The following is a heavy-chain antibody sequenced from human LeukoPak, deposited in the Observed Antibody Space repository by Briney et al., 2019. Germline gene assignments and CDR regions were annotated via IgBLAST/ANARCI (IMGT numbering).Heavy chain of an antibody. J-gene: IGHJ3*02. Sequence: ASAKVSCKASGGTFSSYAISWVRQAPGQGLEWMGRIIPILGIANYAQKFQGRVTITADKSTSTAYMELSSLRSEDTAVYYCASDYDILTGYLGDAFDIWGQGTMVTVSS. CDR3: ASDYDILTGYLGDAFDI. CDR2: IIPILGIA. D-gene: IGHD3-9*01. CDR1: GGTFSSYA. V-gene: IGHV1-69*04.